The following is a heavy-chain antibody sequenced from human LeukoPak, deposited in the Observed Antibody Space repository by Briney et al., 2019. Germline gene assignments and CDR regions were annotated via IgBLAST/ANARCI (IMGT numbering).Heavy chain of an antibody. J-gene: IGHJ3*02. D-gene: IGHD2-2*01. CDR2: IIPIFGTA. CDR3: ARVQGYCSSTSCYDPDDAFDI. Sequence: EASVKVSCKASGGTFSSYAIGWVRQAPGQGLEWMGGIIPIFGTANYAQKFQGRVTITTDESTSTAYMELSSLRSEDTAVYYCARVQGYCSSTSCYDPDDAFDIWGQGTMVTVSS. V-gene: IGHV1-69*05. CDR1: GGTFSSYA.